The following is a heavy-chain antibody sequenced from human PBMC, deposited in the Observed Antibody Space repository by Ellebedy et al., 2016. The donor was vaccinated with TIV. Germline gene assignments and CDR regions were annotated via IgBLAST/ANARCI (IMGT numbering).Heavy chain of an antibody. V-gene: IGHV3-23*01. CDR3: AKDRCSGVSCYSSY. CDR1: GFTFSSYA. CDR2: VSGRGGGT. D-gene: IGHD2-15*01. J-gene: IGHJ4*02. Sequence: PGGSLRLSCAASGFTFSSYAMSWVRQAPGKGLEWVSAVSGRGGGTYYADSVKGRFTISRDNSKNTLYLQMNSLRAEDTAVYYCAKDRCSGVSCYSSYWGQGTLVTVSS.